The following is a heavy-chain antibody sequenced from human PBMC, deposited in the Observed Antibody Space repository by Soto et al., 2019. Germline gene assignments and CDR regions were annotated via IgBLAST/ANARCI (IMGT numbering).Heavy chain of an antibody. J-gene: IGHJ4*02. CDR1: GFTFSSCA. D-gene: IGHD5-12*01. CDR3: SAELGNSGYDGHDY. V-gene: IGHV3-30-3*01. Sequence: QVQVVESGGGVVQPGRSLSLSCAPSGFTFSSCAMHWVLQAPGKGLEWVAVIRYDGSGKYYADSVQGRFTISRDNSKNTLYLQMNSLRPEDTAVYYCSAELGNSGYDGHDYWGQGTLVNVSS. CDR2: IRYDGSGK.